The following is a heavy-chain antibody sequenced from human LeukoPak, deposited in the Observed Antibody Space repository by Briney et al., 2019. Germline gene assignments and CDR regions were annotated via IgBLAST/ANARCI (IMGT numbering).Heavy chain of an antibody. V-gene: IGHV3-21*01. Sequence: GGSLRLSCAASGFTFSSYSMNWVRQAPGKGLEWVSSISSSSSYIYYADSVKGRFTISRDNAKNSLYLQMNSLRAEDTAVYYCARDGYDSSGYYYYYYYMDVWGKGTTVTVSS. D-gene: IGHD3-22*01. CDR1: GFTFSSYS. CDR3: ARDGYDSSGYYYYYYYMDV. CDR2: ISSSSSYI. J-gene: IGHJ6*03.